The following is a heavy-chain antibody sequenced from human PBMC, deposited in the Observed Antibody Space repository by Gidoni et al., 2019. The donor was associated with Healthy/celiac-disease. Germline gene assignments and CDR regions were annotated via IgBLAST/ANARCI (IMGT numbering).Heavy chain of an antibody. CDR3: AKDPLRYYDSSGYLRPYYFDY. CDR2: ISGNSGSI. CDR1: GFTFDYSD. Sequence: EVQLVESGGGLVQPGRSLRLSCAASGFTFDYSDMHWVRQAPGKGLEWVSGISGNSGSIGYADSVKGRFTISRDNAKNSLYLQMNSLRAEDTALYYCAKDPLRYYDSSGYLRPYYFDYWGQGTLVTVSS. D-gene: IGHD3-22*01. J-gene: IGHJ4*02. V-gene: IGHV3-9*01.